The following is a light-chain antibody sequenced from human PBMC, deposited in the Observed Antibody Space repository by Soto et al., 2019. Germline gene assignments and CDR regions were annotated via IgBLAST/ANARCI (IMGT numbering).Light chain of an antibody. V-gene: IGLV2-11*01. J-gene: IGLJ2*01. CDR1: SSDIGGYSF. Sequence: QSALTQPPSVSGSPGQSVTISCSGTSSDIGGYSFVSWYQQHPGNTPKLIIYDVRNRPSGVPDRFSGSKSGNTASLTISGLQTEDEAAYYCCSYAGTYSVIFGGGTKLTVL. CDR2: DVR. CDR3: CSYAGTYSVI.